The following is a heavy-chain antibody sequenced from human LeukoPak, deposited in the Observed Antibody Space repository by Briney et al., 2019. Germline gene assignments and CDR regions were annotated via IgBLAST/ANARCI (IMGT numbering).Heavy chain of an antibody. D-gene: IGHD2-2*01. CDR1: GGSITSSSYY. CDR2: IYTSGST. CDR3: ARVRTGYCSSTSCYRDYYYYYMDV. J-gene: IGHJ6*03. V-gene: IGHV4-61*02. Sequence: KSSQTLSLTCTVSGGSITSSSYYWSWIRQPAGKGLEWIGRIYTSGSTNYNPSLKSRVTISVDTSKNQFSLKLRSVTAADTAVYYCARVRTGYCSSTSCYRDYYYYYMDVWGKGTTVTISS.